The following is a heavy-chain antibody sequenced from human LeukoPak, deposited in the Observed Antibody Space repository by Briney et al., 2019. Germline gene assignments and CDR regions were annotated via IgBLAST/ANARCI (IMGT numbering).Heavy chain of an antibody. J-gene: IGHJ4*02. CDR2: LYPSGGS. Sequence: PSETLPLSCVASGCTINSGYWSWVRQPPGKGLEWIGLLYPSGGSNYNPSLMRRLTISVDTSRTQFSLKLSSMTAADTAVYYCAGGHYPLEYWGQGTLVTVSS. D-gene: IGHD6-6*01. CDR1: GCTINSGY. V-gene: IGHV4-59*01. CDR3: AGGHYPLEY.